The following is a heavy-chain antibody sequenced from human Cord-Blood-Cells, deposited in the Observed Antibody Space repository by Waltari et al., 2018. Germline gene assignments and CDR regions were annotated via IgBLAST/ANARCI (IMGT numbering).Heavy chain of an antibody. CDR1: GGSISSSNW. CDR3: ARRITIFGVVIDY. Sequence: QVQLQESGPGLVKPSGTLSLTCAVSGGSISSSNWWSWVRQPPGKGLEWIGEIYHSGSTNYNPSLKRRFTISVAKSKNPFSLKLSSVAAADAAVYYCARRITIFGVVIDYWGQGTLVTVSS. D-gene: IGHD3-3*01. J-gene: IGHJ4*02. V-gene: IGHV4-4*02. CDR2: IYHSGST.